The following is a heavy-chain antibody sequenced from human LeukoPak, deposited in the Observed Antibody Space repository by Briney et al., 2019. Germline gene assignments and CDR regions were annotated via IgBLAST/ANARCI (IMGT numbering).Heavy chain of an antibody. D-gene: IGHD5-12*01. CDR3: ARGLASGYPPIPFDY. V-gene: IGHV4-34*12. CDR2: IIDTGST. CDR1: GESFSGYY. J-gene: IGHJ4*02. Sequence: PWETLSLTCVVYGESFSGYYWTWIRQPPGKGLEWIGEIIDTGSTKYNSSLKSRVTISVDTSKNEFSLNLTSVTAADTAIYYCARGLASGYPPIPFDYWGQGTLVTVSS.